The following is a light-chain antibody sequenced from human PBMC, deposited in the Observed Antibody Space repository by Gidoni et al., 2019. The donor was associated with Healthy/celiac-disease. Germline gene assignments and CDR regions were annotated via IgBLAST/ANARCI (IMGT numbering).Light chain of an antibody. Sequence: ETVLTQSPGTLSLSLGERATLSCRASQSVSSSYLAWYQQKPGQAPRLLIYGASSRATGIPDRFSGSGSGTDFTLTISRLGPEDFAVYYCQQYGSSSYTFGQGTKLEIK. V-gene: IGKV3-20*01. CDR1: QSVSSSY. CDR3: QQYGSSSYT. CDR2: GAS. J-gene: IGKJ2*01.